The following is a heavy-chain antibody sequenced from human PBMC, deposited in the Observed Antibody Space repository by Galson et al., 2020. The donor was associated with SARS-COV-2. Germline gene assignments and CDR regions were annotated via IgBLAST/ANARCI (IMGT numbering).Heavy chain of an antibody. J-gene: IGHJ6*03. V-gene: IGHV4-4*02. Sequence: SETLSLTCAGWGGSISRSNWGKGGREKKGKGREGRGERGKRGRKKEKKKIKSRVTISVDQSKTPFSLRLSSVTAADTAVYYCARDDRGNTMVRGLMYFYYYMDVWGKGTTVTVSS. CDR3: ARDDRGNTMVRGLMYFYYYMDV. D-gene: IGHD3-10*01. CDR1: GGSISRSNW. CDR2: RGKRGRK.